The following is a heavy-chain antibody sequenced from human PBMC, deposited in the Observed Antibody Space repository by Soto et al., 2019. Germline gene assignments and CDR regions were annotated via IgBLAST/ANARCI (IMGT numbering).Heavy chain of an antibody. CDR3: AKDCIWNYARAIYYYMDV. CDR1: GFTFSSYG. D-gene: IGHD1-7*01. V-gene: IGHV3-30*18. J-gene: IGHJ6*03. CDR2: ISYDGSNK. Sequence: QVQLVESGGGVVQPGGSLRLSCAASGFTFSSYGMHGFRQAPGKGLEWGAVISYDGSNKYYADSVKGRFTISRDNSKNTLYLQMNSLRAEDTAVYYCAKDCIWNYARAIYYYMDVWGKGTTVTVSS.